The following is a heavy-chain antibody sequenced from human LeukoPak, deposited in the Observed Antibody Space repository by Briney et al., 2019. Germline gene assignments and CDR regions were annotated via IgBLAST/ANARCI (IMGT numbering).Heavy chain of an antibody. V-gene: IGHV4-61*05. CDR1: GGSISSSSYY. Sequence: SETLSLTCTVSGGSISSSSYYWGWIRQPPGKGLEWIGYIYYSGSTNYNPSLKSRVTISVDTSKNQFSLKLSSVTAADTAVYYCARATGWELLDYWGQGTLVTVSS. D-gene: IGHD1-26*01. CDR2: IYYSGST. J-gene: IGHJ4*02. CDR3: ARATGWELLDY.